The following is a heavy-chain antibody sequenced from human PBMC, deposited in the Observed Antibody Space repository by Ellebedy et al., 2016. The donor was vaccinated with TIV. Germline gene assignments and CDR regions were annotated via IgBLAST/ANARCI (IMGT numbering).Heavy chain of an antibody. CDR2: ITTDGRTI. CDR1: GFTFSSYW. CDR3: ARAGSYRFEY. V-gene: IGHV3-74*01. J-gene: IGHJ4*02. D-gene: IGHD1-26*01. Sequence: GESLKISCAASGFTFSSYWMHWVRQAPGKGLVWVSRITTDGRTIDYADSVKGRFTISRDNAKNTLYLQMNSLRLEDTGVYFCARAGSYRFEYWGPGSLVTVSS.